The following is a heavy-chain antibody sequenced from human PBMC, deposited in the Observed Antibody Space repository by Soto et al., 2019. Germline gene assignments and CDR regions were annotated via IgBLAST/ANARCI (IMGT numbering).Heavy chain of an antibody. D-gene: IGHD6-13*01. CDR3: ARVRYTSTWYYYGMDV. CDR2: ISSDGSRT. V-gene: IGHV3-74*01. Sequence: GGSLRLSCAASVFTFSSYWMYWVRQAPGKGLVWVSRISSDGSRTDYADSVKGRFTISRDNARNTLYLQMNSLRAEDTAVYYCARVRYTSTWYYYGMDVWGQGTTVTVSS. CDR1: VFTFSSYW. J-gene: IGHJ6*02.